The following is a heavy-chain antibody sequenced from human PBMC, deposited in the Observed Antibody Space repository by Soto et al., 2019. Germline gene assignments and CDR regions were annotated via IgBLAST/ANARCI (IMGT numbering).Heavy chain of an antibody. CDR2: FDPEDGET. V-gene: IGHV1-24*01. Sequence: ASVKVSCKVSGYTLTELSMHWVRQAPGKGLEWMGGFDPEDGETIYAQKFQGRVTMNEDTSTDTAYMELSSLRSEDTAVYYCATVSPPRDIVVVPAAMLSRYYYYMDVWGKGTTVTVSS. CDR1: GYTLTELS. CDR3: ATVSPPRDIVVVPAAMLSRYYYYMDV. J-gene: IGHJ6*03. D-gene: IGHD2-2*01.